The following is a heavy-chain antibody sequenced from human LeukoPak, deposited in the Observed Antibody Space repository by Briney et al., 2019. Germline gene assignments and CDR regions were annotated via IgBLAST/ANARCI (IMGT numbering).Heavy chain of an antibody. J-gene: IGHJ4*02. CDR1: GYSFTSYW. Sequence: GESLKISCKGSGYSFTSYWIGWVRQMPGKGLEWMGIIYPGDSDTRYSPSFQGQVTISADKSISTAYLQWSSLKASDTAIYYCARLPYYYDSSGYSPHFDYWGQGTLVTVSS. CDR2: IYPGDSDT. CDR3: ARLPYYYDSSGYSPHFDY. D-gene: IGHD3-22*01. V-gene: IGHV5-51*01.